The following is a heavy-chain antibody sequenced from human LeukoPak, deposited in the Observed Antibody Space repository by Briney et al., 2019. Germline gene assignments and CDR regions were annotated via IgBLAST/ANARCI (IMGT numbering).Heavy chain of an antibody. CDR3: ARVVYGSGSYSWFDP. V-gene: IGHV1-69*01. CDR2: IIPIFGTA. Sequence: ASVKVSCKASGGTFSSYAISWVRQAPGQGLEWMGGIIPIFGTANHAQKFQGRVTITADESTSTAYMELSSLRSEDTAVYYCARVVYGSGSYSWFDPWGQGTLVTVSS. D-gene: IGHD3-10*01. CDR1: GGTFSSYA. J-gene: IGHJ5*02.